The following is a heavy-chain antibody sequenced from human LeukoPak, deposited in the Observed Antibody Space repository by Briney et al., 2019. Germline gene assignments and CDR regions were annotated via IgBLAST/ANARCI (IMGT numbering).Heavy chain of an antibody. Sequence: ASVKVSCKASGYTFTSYYIHWVRQAPGQGLEWMGGIIPIFGTANYAQKFQGRVTITADESTSTAYMELSSLRSEDTAVYYCAIGSLKGNDCDDYTDSFDLGPQRTMVTVSS. J-gene: IGHJ3*01. CDR2: IIPIFGTA. D-gene: IGHD4-17*01. CDR3: AIGSLKGNDCDDYTDSFDL. V-gene: IGHV1-69*13. CDR1: GYTFTSYY.